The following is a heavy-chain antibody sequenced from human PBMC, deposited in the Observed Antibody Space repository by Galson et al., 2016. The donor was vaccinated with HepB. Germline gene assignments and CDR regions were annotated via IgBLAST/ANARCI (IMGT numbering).Heavy chain of an antibody. D-gene: IGHD3-3*01. CDR2: IKTDGSVT. CDR3: ARDHYYDFWRGYYNYYYYGMDV. CDR1: GFTFNNYW. Sequence: SLRLSCAASGFTFNNYWMHWVRQAPGKGLVWVSRIKTDGSVTTYADSVKGRFTISRDNAKNTLYLQMNSLRAEDTAVYYCARDHYYDFWRGYYNYYYYGMDVGGQGTTVTVSS. V-gene: IGHV3-74*01. J-gene: IGHJ6*02.